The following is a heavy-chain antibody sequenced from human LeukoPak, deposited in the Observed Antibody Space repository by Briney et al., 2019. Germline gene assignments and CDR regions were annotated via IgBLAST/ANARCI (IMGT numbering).Heavy chain of an antibody. Sequence: GGALRLSCAASGFTFSSYAMHWVRQAPGKGLEWVAVISYDGSNKYYADSVKGRFTISRDNSKNTLYLQMSSLRAEDTAVYYCARAKDDILTGPTSRYYYGMDVWGQGTTVTVSS. CDR3: ARAKDDILTGPTSRYYYGMDV. CDR1: GFTFSSYA. V-gene: IGHV3-30-3*01. J-gene: IGHJ6*02. D-gene: IGHD3-9*01. CDR2: ISYDGSNK.